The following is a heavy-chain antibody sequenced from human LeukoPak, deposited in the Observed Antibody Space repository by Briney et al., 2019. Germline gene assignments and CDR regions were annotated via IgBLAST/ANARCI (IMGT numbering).Heavy chain of an antibody. CDR2: IRSKTYRGTK. CDR1: GFTFGNYD. CDR3: ARANSFDSSGYYFDY. V-gene: IGHV3-49*03. D-gene: IGHD3-22*01. Sequence: GGSLRLSCTASGFTFGNYDLSWFRQAPGKGLEWVAFIRSKTYRGTKEYAASVKGRFTISRDDSKSIAYLQMNSLKTEDTAVYYCARANSFDSSGYYFDYWGQGTLVTVSS. J-gene: IGHJ4*02.